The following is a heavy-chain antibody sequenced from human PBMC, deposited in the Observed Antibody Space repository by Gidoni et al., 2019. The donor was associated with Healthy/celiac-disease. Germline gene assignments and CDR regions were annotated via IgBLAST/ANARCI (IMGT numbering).Heavy chain of an antibody. CDR2: ISGSGGST. J-gene: IGHJ4*02. V-gene: IGHV3-23*01. CDR3: AKDHYWGY. Sequence: MSWVRQAPGKGLEWVSAISGSGGSTYYADSVKGRFTISRDNSKNTLYLQMNSLRAEDTAVYYCAKDHYWGYWGQGTLVTVSS.